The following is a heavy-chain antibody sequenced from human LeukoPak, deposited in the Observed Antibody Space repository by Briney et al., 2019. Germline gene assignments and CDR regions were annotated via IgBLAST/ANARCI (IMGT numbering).Heavy chain of an antibody. V-gene: IGHV4-4*09. J-gene: IGHJ6*02. CDR1: GGSISYYY. CDR3: ARRVPGYYYGMDV. CDR2: IYNSGST. D-gene: IGHD3-10*01. Sequence: SETLSLTCTVSGGSISYYYWSWIRQPPGKGLEWIGYIYNSGSTNSNPSLRSRVTISIDTSRNQFSLKLTSVTAADTAVYYCARRVPGYYYGMDVWGQGTTVTVSS.